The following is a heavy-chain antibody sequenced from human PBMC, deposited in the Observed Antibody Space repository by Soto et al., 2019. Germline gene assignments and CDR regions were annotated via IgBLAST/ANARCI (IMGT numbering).Heavy chain of an antibody. V-gene: IGHV3-30*04. CDR3: ARSAGWGYHRYDY. D-gene: IGHD3-16*01. J-gene: IGHJ4*02. CDR1: GFTFSSYA. Sequence: PGGSLRLSCAASGFTFSSYAMHWVRQAPGTGLEWVAVISYDGRDKYYPDSVKGRFTISRDNSKNTMYLQMNSLRAEDTAVYYCARSAGWGYHRYDYWGQGTLVTVSS. CDR2: ISYDGRDK.